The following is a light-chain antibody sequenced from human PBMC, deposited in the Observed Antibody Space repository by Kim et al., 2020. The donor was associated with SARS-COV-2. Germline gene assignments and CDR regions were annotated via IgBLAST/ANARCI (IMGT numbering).Light chain of an antibody. J-gene: IGKJ4*01. V-gene: IGKV1-12*01. CDR3: QQANSFPLT. Sequence: DIQMTQSPSSVSASVGDRVTITCRASQGISSWLAWYQRKPGKVPKLLIYGASSLQSGVPSRFSGSGSGTDFTLTISSLQPEDFATYYCQQANSFPLTFGGGTKLEI. CDR1: QGISSW. CDR2: GAS.